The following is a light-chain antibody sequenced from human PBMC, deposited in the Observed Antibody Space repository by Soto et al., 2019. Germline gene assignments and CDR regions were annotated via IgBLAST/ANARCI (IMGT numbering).Light chain of an antibody. V-gene: IGLV1-40*01. Sequence: QSVLTQPPSVSGAPGQRVTISCTGSSSNIGAGYDVHWYQQLPGTAPKLLIYGNNNRPSGVPDRFSGSKSGTSASLAITGLRAEDEADYYCQSYDTSLSAVVFGGGTKVTVL. J-gene: IGLJ3*02. CDR1: SSNIGAGYD. CDR2: GNN. CDR3: QSYDTSLSAVV.